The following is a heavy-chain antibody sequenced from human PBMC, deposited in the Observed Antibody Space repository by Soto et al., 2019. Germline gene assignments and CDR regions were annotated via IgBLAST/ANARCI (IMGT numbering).Heavy chain of an antibody. Sequence: PSETLSLTCAVYGGSSSGHSWTWIRQSPGKGLEWIGDINHSGRVNYSPSLKSRVTISLDTSKNQFSLTLSAVTASDTAMYYCARHRLTTNDAFDIWGQGTMVTVSS. D-gene: IGHD4-4*01. CDR1: GGSSSGHS. CDR2: INHSGRV. J-gene: IGHJ3*02. V-gene: IGHV4-34*01. CDR3: ARHRLTTNDAFDI.